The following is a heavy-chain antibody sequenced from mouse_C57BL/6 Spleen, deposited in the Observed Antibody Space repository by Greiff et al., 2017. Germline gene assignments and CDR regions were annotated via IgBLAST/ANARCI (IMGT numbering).Heavy chain of an antibody. Sequence: QVQLKQPGAELVMPGASVKLSCKASGYTFTSYWMHWVKQRPGQGLEWIGEIDPSDSYTNYNQKFKGKSTLTVDKSSSTAYMQLSSLTSEDSAVYYCARQDYDAMDYWGQGTSVTVSS. CDR3: ARQDYDAMDY. CDR1: GYTFTSYW. J-gene: IGHJ4*01. CDR2: IDPSDSYT. V-gene: IGHV1-69*01.